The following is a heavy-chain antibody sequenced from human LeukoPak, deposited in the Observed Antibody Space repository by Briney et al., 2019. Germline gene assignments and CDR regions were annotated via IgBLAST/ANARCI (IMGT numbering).Heavy chain of an antibody. Sequence: SETLSLTCAVYGGSFSGYYWSWIRQPPGKGLEWIGEINHSGSTNYNPSLKSRVSISVDTSKNQFPLKLSSVTAADTAVYYCARGPDTAMDTPFDYWGQGTLVTVSS. D-gene: IGHD5-18*01. CDR3: ARGPDTAMDTPFDY. CDR1: GGSFSGYY. V-gene: IGHV4-34*01. J-gene: IGHJ4*02. CDR2: INHSGST.